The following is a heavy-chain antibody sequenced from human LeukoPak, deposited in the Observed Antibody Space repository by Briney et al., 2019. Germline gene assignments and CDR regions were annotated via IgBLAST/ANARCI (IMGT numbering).Heavy chain of an antibody. D-gene: IGHD3-10*01. J-gene: IGHJ5*02. CDR2: IYHSGST. CDR3: ARGPRFGELLWHWFDP. CDR1: GYSISSGYY. V-gene: IGHV4-38-2*02. Sequence: SETLSLTCTVSGYSISSGYYWGWIRQPPGKGLEWIGSIYHSGSTYYNPSLKSRVTISVDTSKNQFSLKLRSVTAADTAVYYCARGPRFGELLWHWFDPWGQGTLVTVSS.